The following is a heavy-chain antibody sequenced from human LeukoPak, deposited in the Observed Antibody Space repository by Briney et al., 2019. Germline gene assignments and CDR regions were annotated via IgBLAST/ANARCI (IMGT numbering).Heavy chain of an antibody. D-gene: IGHD4-11*01. J-gene: IGHJ3*02. V-gene: IGHV1-46*01. CDR1: GYTFISYY. Sequence: ASVKVSCKASGYTFISYYIHWVRQAPGQGLEWMGIINPSGGSTRYAQKFQGRVTMTRDTSTGTIYMEPSSLRSEDTAVYFCARDSGTVSDAFDIWGQGTMVTVSS. CDR2: INPSGGST. CDR3: ARDSGTVSDAFDI.